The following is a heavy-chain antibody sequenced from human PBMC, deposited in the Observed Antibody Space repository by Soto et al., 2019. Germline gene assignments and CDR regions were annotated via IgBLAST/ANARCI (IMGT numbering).Heavy chain of an antibody. D-gene: IGHD5-18*01. V-gene: IGHV4-59*01. CDR1: GGSIRSYY. CDR3: ARGAADTAMVDS. J-gene: IGHJ4*02. Sequence: LSLTCTVSGGSIRSYYWTWIRQPPGKGLEWLGYIFYSGSTFYNPSLKSRVTISIHASKSQFSLQLTSVTAADTAVYYCARGAADTAMVDSWGQGTLVTVSS. CDR2: IFYSGST.